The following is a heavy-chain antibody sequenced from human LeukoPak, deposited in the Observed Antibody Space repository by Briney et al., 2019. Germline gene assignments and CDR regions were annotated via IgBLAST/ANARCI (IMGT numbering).Heavy chain of an antibody. CDR2: IKQDGSEK. CDR1: GFTFSSYW. CDR3: ARDKQGVATTIDY. Sequence: PGGSLRLSCPASGFTFSSYWMSWVRQAPGKGLEWVANIKQDGSEKYYVDSVKGRFTISRYNAKNSLYLQMNSLRAEDTAVYYCARDKQGVATTIDYWGQGTLVTVSS. V-gene: IGHV3-7*01. D-gene: IGHD5-12*01. J-gene: IGHJ4*02.